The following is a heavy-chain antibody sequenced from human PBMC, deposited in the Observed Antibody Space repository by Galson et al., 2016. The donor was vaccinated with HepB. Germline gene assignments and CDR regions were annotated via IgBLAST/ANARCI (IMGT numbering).Heavy chain of an antibody. CDR2: INDNGGTT. Sequence: SLRLSCAASGFTFSSYTLHWVRQAPGKGLEYVSAINDNGGTTYYADSVKGRFTISRDNSKNTLYLQMSSLRAEDTAVYYCVKTFGYVYGIHFFDCWGQGTLLTVSS. J-gene: IGHJ4*02. CDR1: GFTFSSYT. CDR3: VKTFGYVYGIHFFDC. D-gene: IGHD5-18*01. V-gene: IGHV3-64D*09.